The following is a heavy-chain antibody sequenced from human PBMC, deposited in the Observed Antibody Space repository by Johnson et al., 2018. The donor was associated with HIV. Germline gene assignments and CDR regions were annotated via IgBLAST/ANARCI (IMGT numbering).Heavy chain of an antibody. V-gene: IGHV3-11*04. CDR1: GFTFSDYY. CDR3: ARAPEVRGVDAFDV. J-gene: IGHJ3*01. D-gene: IGHD3-10*01. CDR2: ITSTGITV. Sequence: QEQLVESGGGLVKPGGSLRLSCAASGFTFSDYYMSWIRQAPGKGLEWVSYITSTGITVYYTDSVKGRFTISRDNANNSLSLQMNSLRAEDTAVYYCARAPEVRGVDAFDVWGQGTVVTVSS.